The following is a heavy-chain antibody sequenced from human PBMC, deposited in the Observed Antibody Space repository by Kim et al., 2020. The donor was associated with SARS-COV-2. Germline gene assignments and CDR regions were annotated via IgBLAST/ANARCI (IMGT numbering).Heavy chain of an antibody. J-gene: IGHJ6*02. CDR3: ARGFHSRIGMVRGKPYGMDV. Sequence: ASVKVSCKASGYTFTSYDINWVRQATGQGLEWMGWMNPNSGNTGYAQKFQGRVTMTRNTSISTAYMELSSLRSEDTAVYYCARGFHSRIGMVRGKPYGMDVWGQGTTVTVSS. V-gene: IGHV1-8*01. D-gene: IGHD3-10*01. CDR2: MNPNSGNT. CDR1: GYTFTSYD.